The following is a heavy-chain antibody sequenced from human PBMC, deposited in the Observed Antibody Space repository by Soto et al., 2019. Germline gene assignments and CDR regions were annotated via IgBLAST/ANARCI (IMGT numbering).Heavy chain of an antibody. D-gene: IGHD3-16*02. CDR1: GFTFSSYW. J-gene: IGHJ3*02. CDR2: INSDGSST. V-gene: IGHV3-74*01. CDR3: ARTAPFYDYIWGSYRSGAFDI. Sequence: EVQLVESGGGLVQPGGSLRLSCAASGFTFSSYWMHWVRQAPGKGLVWVSRINSDGSSTSYADSVKGRFTISRDNAKNTLYLQMNSLRAEYTAVYYCARTAPFYDYIWGSYRSGAFDIWGQGTMVTVSS.